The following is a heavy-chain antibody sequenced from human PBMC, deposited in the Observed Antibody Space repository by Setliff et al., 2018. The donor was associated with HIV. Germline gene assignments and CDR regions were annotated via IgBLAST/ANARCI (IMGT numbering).Heavy chain of an antibody. CDR2: INAGNGNT. CDR3: ARGRGPSRFDY. J-gene: IGHJ4*01. V-gene: IGHV1-3*01. CDR1: GYTFTDYA. Sequence: ASVKVSCKASGYTFTDYAMHWVRQAPGQSLEWMGWINAGNGNTKYSQKFQDRVTMTIDTSASTAYMELSSLRSEDTAIYYCARGRGPSRFDYWGQGTLVTVSS.